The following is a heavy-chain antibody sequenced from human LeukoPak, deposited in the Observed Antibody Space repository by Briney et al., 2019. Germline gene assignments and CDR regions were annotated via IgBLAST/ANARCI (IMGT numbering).Heavy chain of an antibody. CDR1: GGSISSGSYY. CDR3: ARDSAVAAVDY. Sequence: SETLSLTCTVSGGSISSGSYYWSWIRQPAGKGLEWIGRIYTSGSTNYNPSLKSRVTISVDTSKNQFSLKLSSVTAADTAVYYCARDSAVAAVDYWGQGTLVTVSS. V-gene: IGHV4-61*02. J-gene: IGHJ4*02. D-gene: IGHD6-19*01. CDR2: IYTSGST.